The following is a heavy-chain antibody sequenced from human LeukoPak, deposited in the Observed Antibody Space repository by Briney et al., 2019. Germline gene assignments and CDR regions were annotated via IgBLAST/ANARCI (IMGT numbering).Heavy chain of an antibody. Sequence: SVKVSCTASGYSFTSYGISWVRQAPGQGLEWMGGIIPIFGTANYAQKLQGRVTITADESTSTAYMELSSLRSEDTAVYYCARVLAYYYDSSGYHFDYWGQGTLVTVSS. CDR3: ARVLAYYYDSSGYHFDY. CDR2: IIPIFGTA. D-gene: IGHD3-22*01. V-gene: IGHV1-69*13. CDR1: GYSFTSYG. J-gene: IGHJ4*02.